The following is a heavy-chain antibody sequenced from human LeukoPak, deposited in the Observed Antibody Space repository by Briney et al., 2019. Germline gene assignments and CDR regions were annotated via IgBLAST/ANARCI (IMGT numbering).Heavy chain of an antibody. CDR3: ARVPGQTYYYDSSGYFFSGYYYYGMDV. J-gene: IGHJ6*02. CDR1: GYTFTSYD. D-gene: IGHD3-22*01. CDR2: MNPNSGNT. Sequence: ASVKVSCKASGYTFTSYDINWVRQATGQGLEWMGWMNPNSGNTGYAQKFQGRVTMTRNTSISTAYMELSSLRSEDTAVYYCARVPGQTYYYDSSGYFFSGYYYYGMDVWGQGTTVTVSS. V-gene: IGHV1-8*01.